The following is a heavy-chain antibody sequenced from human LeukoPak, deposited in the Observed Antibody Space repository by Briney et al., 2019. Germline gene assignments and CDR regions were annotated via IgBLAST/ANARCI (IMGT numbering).Heavy chain of an antibody. CDR1: GYTFTGYY. CDR3: ASDRSLFGVIIPTDAFDY. CDR2: INPNSGGT. Sequence: GASVKVSCKASGYTFTGYYMHWVRQAPGQGLEWMGWINPNSGGTNYAQKFQGRVTMTRDTSISTAYMELSRLRSDDTAVYYCASDRSLFGVIIPTDAFDYWGQGTLVTVSS. J-gene: IGHJ4*02. V-gene: IGHV1-2*02. D-gene: IGHD3-3*01.